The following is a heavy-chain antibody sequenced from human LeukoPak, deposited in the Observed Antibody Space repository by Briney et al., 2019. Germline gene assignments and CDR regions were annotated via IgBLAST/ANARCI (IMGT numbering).Heavy chain of an antibody. J-gene: IGHJ6*02. D-gene: IGHD3-10*01. Sequence: GRSLRLSCAASGFTFDDYALHWVRPAPGKGLEWVSGISWDSGSIGYAGSVKGRFTISRDNAKNSLCLQMNSLRAEDTALYYCAKDMGPILTLGSGSYYNVEVRGYEYGMDVWGQGTSVTVSS. V-gene: IGHV3-9*01. CDR2: ISWDSGSI. CDR1: GFTFDDYA. CDR3: AKDMGPILTLGSGSYYNVEVRGYEYGMDV.